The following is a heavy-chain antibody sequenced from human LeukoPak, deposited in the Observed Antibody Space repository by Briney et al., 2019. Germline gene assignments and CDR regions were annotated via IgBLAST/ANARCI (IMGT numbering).Heavy chain of an antibody. Sequence: PSETLSLTCTVSGDSIPTGVYYWAWIREPPGKGLEWIGSIFYSGTTYCNPSLKSRVAISVDTFKNQFSLKLSSVTAADTAVYYCARAEDGYQIDYWGQGTLVTVSS. CDR1: GDSIPTGVYY. D-gene: IGHD5-24*01. CDR3: ARAEDGYQIDY. V-gene: IGHV4-39*07. CDR2: IFYSGTT. J-gene: IGHJ4*02.